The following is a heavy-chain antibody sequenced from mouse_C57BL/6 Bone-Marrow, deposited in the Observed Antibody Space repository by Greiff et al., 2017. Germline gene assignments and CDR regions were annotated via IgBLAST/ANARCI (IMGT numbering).Heavy chain of an antibody. J-gene: IGHJ1*03. CDR3: AREDYPWYFDV. Sequence: EVKLVESGGGLVQPGGSLKLSCAASGFTFSDYYMYWVRQTPGKRLEWVAYISNGGGSTYYPDTVKGRFTISRDNAKNTLYLQMSRLKSEDTAMYYCAREDYPWYFDVWGTGTTVTVSS. CDR1: GFTFSDYY. V-gene: IGHV5-12*01. CDR2: ISNGGGST. D-gene: IGHD2-4*01.